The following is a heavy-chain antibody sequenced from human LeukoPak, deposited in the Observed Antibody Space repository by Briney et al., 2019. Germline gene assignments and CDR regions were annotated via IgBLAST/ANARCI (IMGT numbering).Heavy chain of an antibody. CDR2: IYYSGST. CDR1: GGSISSSSYY. Sequence: SETLSLTCTVSGGSISSSSYYWGWIRQPPGKGLEWIGSIYYSGSTYYNPSLKSRVTISVDTSKNQFSLKLSSVTAADTAVYHCARGSMVRGVINWFDPWGQGTLVTVSS. J-gene: IGHJ5*02. CDR3: ARGSMVRGVINWFDP. D-gene: IGHD3-10*01. V-gene: IGHV4-39*07.